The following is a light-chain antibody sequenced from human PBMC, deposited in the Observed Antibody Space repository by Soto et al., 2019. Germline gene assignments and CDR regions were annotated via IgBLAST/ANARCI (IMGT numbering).Light chain of an antibody. CDR2: GAT. V-gene: IGKV1D-12*01. J-gene: IGKJ5*01. Sequence: DVQVTQSPSFVSASVGDRVTITCRASQGIGTWLAWYQVKPGKAPNLMIYGATNLQSGVPSRFSGSGLGTHFTLTIFNLQPEDFATYYCQQTNSFPITFRQGTRLDI. CDR1: QGIGTW. CDR3: QQTNSFPIT.